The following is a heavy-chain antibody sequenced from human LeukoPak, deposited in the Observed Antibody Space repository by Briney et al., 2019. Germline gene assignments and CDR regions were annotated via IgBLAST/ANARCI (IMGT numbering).Heavy chain of an antibody. J-gene: IGHJ2*01. CDR2: IFYSGSM. Sequence: SDTLSLTCTVSGGSISSGDYYWTWIPQPPGKGLEWMGYIFYSGSMYYNPSLKSRRTISVDTSKNQFSLKLSSVTAADTAVYYCAMDRVGGYDYAYFDLWGRGTLVTVSS. D-gene: IGHD5-12*01. V-gene: IGHV4-30-4*02. CDR3: AMDRVGGYDYAYFDL. CDR1: GGSISSGDYY.